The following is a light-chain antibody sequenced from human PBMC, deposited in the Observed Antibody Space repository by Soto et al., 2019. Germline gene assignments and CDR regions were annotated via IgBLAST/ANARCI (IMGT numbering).Light chain of an antibody. CDR1: QSFGRW. CDR2: DVS. J-gene: IGKJ3*01. Sequence: DIQMTQSPSTLSASVGDRITITCRASQSFGRWLAWYQQKPGKPPKLLIYDVSRLDSGVPSRFSGTDSGAEFTLTINRVQPEDVATYYCQQYSSLWTFGPGTKVDIK. V-gene: IGKV1-5*01. CDR3: QQYSSLWT.